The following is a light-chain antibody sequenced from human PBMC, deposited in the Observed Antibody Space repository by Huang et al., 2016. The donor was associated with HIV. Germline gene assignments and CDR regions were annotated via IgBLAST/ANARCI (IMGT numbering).Light chain of an antibody. CDR2: KAS. CDR1: QTISSW. Sequence: DIQMTQSPSTLSASVGDRVTISCRASQTISSWLAWYQQKPGKAPKHLIYKASSLERGVPSRCSGSGSGTEFTLTISSLQPDDVATYYCQQYKNYPRTTFGQGTNLEIK. CDR3: QQYKNYPRTT. J-gene: IGKJ2*01. V-gene: IGKV1-5*03.